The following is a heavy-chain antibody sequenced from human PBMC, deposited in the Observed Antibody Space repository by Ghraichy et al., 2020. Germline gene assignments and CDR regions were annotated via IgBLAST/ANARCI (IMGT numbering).Heavy chain of an antibody. V-gene: IGHV4-59*01. CDR2: IYYSGST. CDR3: ARAGSVGLPYYYGMDV. D-gene: IGHD4-23*01. J-gene: IGHJ6*02. CDR1: GDSISSYY. Sequence: SETLSLTCTVSGDSISSYYWSWIRHPPGKGREWIGYIYYSGSTNYNPSLKSRVPISIDTSKRQFSLKVSSVTAADTAVYYCARAGSVGLPYYYGMDVWGQGTTVTVSS.